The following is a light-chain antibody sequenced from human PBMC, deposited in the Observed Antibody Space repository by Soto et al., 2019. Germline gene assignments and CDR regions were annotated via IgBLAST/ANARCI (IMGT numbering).Light chain of an antibody. Sequence: EKVMTQSPGTLSVSPGERATLSCRAGQSVSSDLAWYQQKPGQSPRLLIYGASTRATGIPARFSGSGSGTEFTLIISSLQSEDFAVYFCQQYNNWPWTFDQGTKVDIK. CDR1: QSVSSD. J-gene: IGKJ1*01. CDR2: GAS. CDR3: QQYNNWPWT. V-gene: IGKV3-15*01.